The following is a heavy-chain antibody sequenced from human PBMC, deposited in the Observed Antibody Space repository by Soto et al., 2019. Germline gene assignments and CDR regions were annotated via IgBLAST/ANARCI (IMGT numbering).Heavy chain of an antibody. V-gene: IGHV1-69*13. Sequence: SVKVSCKASGGTFSSYAISWVRQAPGQGLEWMGGIIPIFGTANYAQKFQGRVTNTADESTSTAYMELSRLRSEDTAVYYCAREEDRYCSSTSCYFDYWGQGTLVTVSS. D-gene: IGHD2-2*01. CDR3: AREEDRYCSSTSCYFDY. CDR1: GGTFSSYA. J-gene: IGHJ4*02. CDR2: IIPIFGTA.